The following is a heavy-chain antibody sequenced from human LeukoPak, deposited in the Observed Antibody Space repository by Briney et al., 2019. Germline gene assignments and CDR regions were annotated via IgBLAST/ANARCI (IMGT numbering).Heavy chain of an antibody. J-gene: IGHJ6*03. CDR3: ARYTAYDWGYYYYMDV. V-gene: IGHV4-61*05. CDR2: IYYSGST. CDR1: GGSISTSNYY. Sequence: SETLSLTCTVSGGSISTSNYYWGWIRQPPGKGLEWIGYIYYSGSTNYNPSLKSRVTISVDTSKNQFSLKLSSVTAADTAVYYCARYTAYDWGYYYYMDVWGKGTTVTVSS. D-gene: IGHD5-12*01.